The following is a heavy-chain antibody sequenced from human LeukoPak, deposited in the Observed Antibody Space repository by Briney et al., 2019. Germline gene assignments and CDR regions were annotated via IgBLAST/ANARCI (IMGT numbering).Heavy chain of an antibody. Sequence: GGSLRLSCAASAFTFSSYGMHWVRQAPGKGLEWVAIIWYDGTNKYYAASVKGRFTISRDNSKNTLYLQMNSLRAEDTALYYCARDSGGGDCYPYTFDYWGQGTLVTVSS. D-gene: IGHD2-21*02. CDR1: AFTFSSYG. CDR3: ARDSGGGDCYPYTFDY. V-gene: IGHV3-33*01. J-gene: IGHJ4*02. CDR2: IWYDGTNK.